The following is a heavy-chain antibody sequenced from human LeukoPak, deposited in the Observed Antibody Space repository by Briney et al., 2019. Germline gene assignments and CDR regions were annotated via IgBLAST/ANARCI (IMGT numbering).Heavy chain of an antibody. V-gene: IGHV3-23*01. J-gene: IGHJ4*02. CDR1: GFTFSSYA. CDR3: AKVPDYYGSGRYH. D-gene: IGHD3-10*01. Sequence: GGSLRLSCAASGFTFSSYAMSWVRQAPGKGLEWVSAISGSGGTTYYADSVKGRFTISRDNAKNSLYLQMNSLRAEDTAVYYCAKVPDYYGSGRYHWGQGTLVTVSS. CDR2: ISGSGGTT.